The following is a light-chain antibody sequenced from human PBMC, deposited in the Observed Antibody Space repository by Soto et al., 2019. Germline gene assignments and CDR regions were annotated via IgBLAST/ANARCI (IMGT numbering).Light chain of an antibody. CDR1: SSDVGGYNY. V-gene: IGLV2-8*01. CDR3: SSYAGSNNLVV. Sequence: QSVQTQPPSASGSPGQSVTMSCTGTSSDVGGYNYVSWYQQHPGKAPKLMIYLVTQRPSGVPDRFSGSKSGNTASLTVSGLQAEDEADYYCSSYAGSNNLVVFGGGTKVTVL. CDR2: LVT. J-gene: IGLJ2*01.